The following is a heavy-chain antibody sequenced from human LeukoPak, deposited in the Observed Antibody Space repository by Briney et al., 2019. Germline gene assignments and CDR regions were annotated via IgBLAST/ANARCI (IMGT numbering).Heavy chain of an antibody. D-gene: IGHD2-15*01. V-gene: IGHV3-33*06. CDR2: IWYDGSNK. CDR1: GFTFSNYG. J-gene: IGHJ4*02. Sequence: GGSLRLSCAASGFTFSNYGMHWVRQAPGKGLEWVAAIWYDGSNKYYGDSVKGRFTISRDDSKNTLYLQMNSLGVEDTAVYYCAKGSGVSCYSAVAYWGQGTLVTVSS. CDR3: AKGSGVSCYSAVAY.